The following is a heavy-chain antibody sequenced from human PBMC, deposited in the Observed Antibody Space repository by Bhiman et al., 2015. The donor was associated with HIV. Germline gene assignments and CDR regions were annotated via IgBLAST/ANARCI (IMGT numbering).Heavy chain of an antibody. D-gene: IGHD6-6*01. CDR2: ISGSGGST. CDR1: GFTFSSYA. Sequence: EVQLLESGGGLVQPGGSLRLSCAASGFTFSSYAMSWVRQAPGKGLEWVSAISGSGGSTYYADSVKGRFTISRGNSKNTLYLQMNSLRAEDTAVYYCAKDLALGSSSGNYFDYWGQGTLVTVSS. CDR3: AKDLALGSSSGNYFDY. V-gene: IGHV3-23*01. J-gene: IGHJ4*02.